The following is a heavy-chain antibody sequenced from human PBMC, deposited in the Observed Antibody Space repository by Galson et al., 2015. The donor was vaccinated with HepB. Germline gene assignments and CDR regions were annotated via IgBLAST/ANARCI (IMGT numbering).Heavy chain of an antibody. CDR2: SRNKAKGYST. CDR3: ARSEVTTVVTDFDS. Sequence: SLRLSCAVSGFTFSDHYVDWVRQSPGKGLEWVGRSRNKAKGYSTAYAASVKGRFTVSRDGSKNSVFLLMNSLRSEDTAVYYCARSEVTTVVTDFDSWGQGTLVTVSS. J-gene: IGHJ4*02. D-gene: IGHD4-23*01. CDR1: GFTFSDHY. V-gene: IGHV3-72*01.